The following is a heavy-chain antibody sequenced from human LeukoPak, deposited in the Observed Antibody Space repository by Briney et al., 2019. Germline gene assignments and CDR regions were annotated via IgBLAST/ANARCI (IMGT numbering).Heavy chain of an antibody. J-gene: IGHJ4*02. V-gene: IGHV3-15*01. D-gene: IGHD3-10*01. CDR2: IKNKGDGGTT. Sequence: PGGSPRLSCAASGFTFNKAWMSWVRLAPGKGLEWVGRIKNKGDGGTTDYAAPVKGRFTVSRDDSKSTLYLQMNSLKTEDTAVYYCTTSGTPFEYWGQGTLVTVSS. CDR1: GFTFNKAW. CDR3: TTSGTPFEY.